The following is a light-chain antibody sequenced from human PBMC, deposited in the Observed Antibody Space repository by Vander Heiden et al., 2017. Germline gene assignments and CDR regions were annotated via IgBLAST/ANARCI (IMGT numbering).Light chain of an antibody. V-gene: IGKV3-15*01. CDR3: QQYNNWPPMYT. CDR1: QSVSSN. CDR2: GAS. J-gene: IGKJ2*01. Sequence: IVLTQSPATLSVSPGERATLSCSASQSVSSNLAWYQQKPGQAPRLLIYGASTRATGIPARFSGSGSGTEFTLTISSLQSEDFAVYYCQQYNNWPPMYTFGQGTKLEIK.